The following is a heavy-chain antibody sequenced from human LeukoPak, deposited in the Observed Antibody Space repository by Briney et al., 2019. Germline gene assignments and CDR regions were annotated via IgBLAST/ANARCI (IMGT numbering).Heavy chain of an antibody. V-gene: IGHV4-59*01. CDR3: ARGGSGISNAFDI. Sequence: SETLSLICSVSGGSISSYYWSWIRQPPGKGLEWIGYLYYSGSTNSNPSLKSRVTMSVDTSKNQFSLKLRSVTAADTAVYYCARGGSGISNAFDIWGQGTMVTVSS. J-gene: IGHJ3*02. D-gene: IGHD3-10*01. CDR2: LYYSGST. CDR1: GGSISSYY.